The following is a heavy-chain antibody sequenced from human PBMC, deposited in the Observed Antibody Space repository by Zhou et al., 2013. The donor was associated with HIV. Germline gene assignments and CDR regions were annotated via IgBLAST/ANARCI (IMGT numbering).Heavy chain of an antibody. CDR2: INAYSGDT. CDR1: GYTFTNYG. Sequence: QAQLVQSGAEVKKSGASVKVSCKASGYTFTNYGISWVRQAPGQGLEWMGWINAYSGDTNYAQNLQGRVTMTTDTSTTTAYMELKSLRSDDTAVYYCARMDIVVVPAAPTPHYYYYMDVWAKGPRSPSP. D-gene: IGHD2-2*03. V-gene: IGHV1-18*01. J-gene: IGHJ6*03. CDR3: ARMDIVVVPAAPTPHYYYYMDV.